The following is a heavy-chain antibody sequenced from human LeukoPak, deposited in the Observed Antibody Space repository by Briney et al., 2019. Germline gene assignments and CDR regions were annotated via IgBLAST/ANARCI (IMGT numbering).Heavy chain of an antibody. CDR2: ISSSSSYI. Sequence: GGSLRLSCAASGFTFSSYSMNWVRQAPGKGLEWVSSISSSSSYIYYADSVKGRFTISRDNAKNSLYLQMNSLRAEDTAVYYCARGDHCSSTSCYARFGYWGQGTLVTVYS. D-gene: IGHD2-2*01. J-gene: IGHJ4*02. V-gene: IGHV3-21*01. CDR1: GFTFSSYS. CDR3: ARGDHCSSTSCYARFGY.